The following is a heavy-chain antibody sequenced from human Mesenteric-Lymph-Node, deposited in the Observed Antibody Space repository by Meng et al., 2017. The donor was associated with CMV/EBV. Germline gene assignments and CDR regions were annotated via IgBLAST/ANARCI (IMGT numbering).Heavy chain of an antibody. CDR1: GGSFSGYY. V-gene: IGHV4-34*01. CDR3: ARGSSYDILTGYFDY. CDR2: INHSGST. Sequence: VQLHQWGAGLLKPSETLSVTCAVYGGSFSGYYWNWIRQSPEKGLEWIGEINHSGSTTYNPSFTSRIIISVDTSTNQISLNMSPVTAADTAVYYCARGSSYDILTGYFDYWGQGALVTVSS. D-gene: IGHD3-9*01. J-gene: IGHJ4*02.